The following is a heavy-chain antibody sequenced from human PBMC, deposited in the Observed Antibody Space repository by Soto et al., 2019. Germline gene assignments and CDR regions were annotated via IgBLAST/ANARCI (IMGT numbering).Heavy chain of an antibody. V-gene: IGHV1-18*04. CDR2: ISAYNGNT. CDR3: ARQSLLRYFDWLLSDPPYGMDV. J-gene: IGHJ6*02. CDR1: GYTFTSYG. D-gene: IGHD3-9*01. Sequence: ASVKVSCKASGYTFTSYGISWVRQAPGQGLEWMGWISAYNGNTNYAQKLQGRVTMTTDTSTSTAYMELRSLRSDDTAVYYCARQSLLRYFDWLLSDPPYGMDVWGQGTTVTVTS.